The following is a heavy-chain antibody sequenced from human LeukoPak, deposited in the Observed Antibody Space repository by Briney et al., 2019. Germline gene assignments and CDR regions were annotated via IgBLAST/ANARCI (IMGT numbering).Heavy chain of an antibody. CDR2: IIPIFGTA. V-gene: IGHV1-69*05. CDR1: GGTFSSYA. J-gene: IGHJ4*02. D-gene: IGHD5-18*01. CDR3: ASSSLRGYSCGPKVY. Sequence: SVKVSCKASGGTFSSYAISWVRQAPGQGLEWMGGIIPIFGTANYAQKFQGRVTITTDESTSTAYMELSSLRSEDTAVYYCASSSLRGYSCGPKVYWGQGTLVTVSS.